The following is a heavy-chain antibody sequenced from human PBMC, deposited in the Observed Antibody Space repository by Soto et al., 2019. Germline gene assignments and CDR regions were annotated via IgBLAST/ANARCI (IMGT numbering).Heavy chain of an antibody. CDR1: GFTFSSYA. D-gene: IGHD6-13*01. CDR3: AVIAAAGNFDY. CDR2: ISYDGSNK. V-gene: IGHV3-30-3*01. J-gene: IGHJ4*02. Sequence: QVQLVESGGGVVQPGRSLRLSCAASGFTFSSYAMHWVRQAPGKGLEWVAVISYDGSNKYYADSEKGRFTISRDNSKNTLYLQMNSLRAEDTAVYYCAVIAAAGNFDYWGQGTLVTVSS.